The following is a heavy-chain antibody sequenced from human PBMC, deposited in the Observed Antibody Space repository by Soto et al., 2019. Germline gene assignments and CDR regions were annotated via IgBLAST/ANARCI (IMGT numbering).Heavy chain of an antibody. CDR2: IKPNSGGT. CDR1: GYTFTGYY. J-gene: IGHJ4*02. D-gene: IGHD3-22*01. Sequence: GASVKVSCKASGYTFTGYYMHWVRQAPGQRLEWMGWIKPNSGGTNYAQKFQGWVTMTRDTSISTAYMELSRLRSDDTAVYYCARALVRPYYYDSSGYRPLYYWGQGTLVTLL. CDR3: ARALVRPYYYDSSGYRPLYY. V-gene: IGHV1-2*04.